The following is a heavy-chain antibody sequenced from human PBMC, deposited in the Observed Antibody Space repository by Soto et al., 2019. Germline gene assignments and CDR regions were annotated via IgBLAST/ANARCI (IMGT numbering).Heavy chain of an antibody. J-gene: IGHJ5*02. D-gene: IGHD2-2*01. CDR2: INPNSGGT. V-gene: IGHV1-2*02. CDR1: GYTFTGYY. Sequence: ASVQVSCKASGYTFTGYYMHWVRQAPGQGLEWMGWINPNSGGTNYAQKFQGRVTMTRDTSISTAYMELSRLRSDDTAVYYCARVGDIVVVPAAFWFDPWGQGPLVTVSS. CDR3: ARVGDIVVVPAAFWFDP.